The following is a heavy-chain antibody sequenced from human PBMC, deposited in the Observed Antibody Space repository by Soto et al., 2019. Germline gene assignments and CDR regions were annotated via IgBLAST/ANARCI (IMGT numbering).Heavy chain of an antibody. Sequence: PSETLSLTCTFSGGSISSSSYYWGWIRQPPGKGLEWIGNIYYSGSTFYNPSLMSRVTISVDTSKNQFSLKLSSVTAADTAVYYCARHFNWGSKYFDLWGRGTLVTVSS. CDR1: GGSISSSSYY. CDR3: ARHFNWGSKYFDL. J-gene: IGHJ2*01. D-gene: IGHD7-27*01. CDR2: IYYSGST. V-gene: IGHV4-39*01.